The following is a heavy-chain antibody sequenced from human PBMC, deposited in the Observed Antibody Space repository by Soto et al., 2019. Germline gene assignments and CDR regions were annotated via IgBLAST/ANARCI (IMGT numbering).Heavy chain of an antibody. Sequence: PSETLSLTCTVSGGSISSGGYYWSWIRQHPGTGLEWIGYIYYSTSTYYHPPLKIRVTISGATSKNQFSLKLSSVTVADAAVYYCAIYVCCPDFSTSSCYARQQGGLFEDWGEAALVSVCS. V-gene: IGHV4-31*03. CDR3: AIYVCCPDFSTSSCYARQQGGLFED. J-gene: IGHJ4*02. CDR1: GGSISSGGYY. D-gene: IGHD2-2*01. CDR2: IYYSTST.